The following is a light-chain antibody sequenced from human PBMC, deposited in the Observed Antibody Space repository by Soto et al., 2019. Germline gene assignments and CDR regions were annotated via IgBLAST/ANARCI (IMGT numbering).Light chain of an antibody. CDR3: QQYNSYSWT. J-gene: IGKJ1*01. CDR1: QSISSW. CDR2: GAS. Sequence: DIQMTQSPSTLSASVGDRVTITCRASQSISSWLAWYQQKPGKAPKVLIYGASSLESGVPSRFSGSGSGTEFTLTISSLQPDDFATYYCQQYNSYSWTFGQGTKVEIK. V-gene: IGKV1-5*01.